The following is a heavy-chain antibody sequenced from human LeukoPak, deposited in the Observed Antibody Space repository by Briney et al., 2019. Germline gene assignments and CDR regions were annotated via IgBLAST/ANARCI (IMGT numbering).Heavy chain of an antibody. V-gene: IGHV3-48*03. CDR3: ARDIYSSSWFDY. D-gene: IGHD6-13*01. Sequence: GGSLRLSCAASGFTFSSYEMNWVRQAPGKGLEWVSYISSSGSTIYYADSVKGRFTISRDNAKNSLYLQMNSLRAEDTAVYYCARDIYSSSWFDYWGQGTLVTVSS. CDR1: GFTFSSYE. CDR2: ISSSGSTI. J-gene: IGHJ4*02.